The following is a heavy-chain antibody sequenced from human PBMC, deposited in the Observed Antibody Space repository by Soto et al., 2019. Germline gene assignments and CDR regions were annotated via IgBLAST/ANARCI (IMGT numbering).Heavy chain of an antibody. Sequence: SETLSLTCTVSGGSISSYYWSWIRQPPGKGLEWIGYIYYSGSTNYNPSLKSRVTISVDTSKNQFSLKLSSVTAADTAVYYCAGGTIAVAGTGGSFFDYWGQGTLVTVSS. CDR1: GGSISSYY. J-gene: IGHJ4*02. CDR3: AGGTIAVAGTGGSFFDY. D-gene: IGHD6-19*01. CDR2: IYYSGST. V-gene: IGHV4-59*01.